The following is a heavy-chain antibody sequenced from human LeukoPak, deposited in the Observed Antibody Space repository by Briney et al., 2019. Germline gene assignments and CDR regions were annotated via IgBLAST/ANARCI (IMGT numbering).Heavy chain of an antibody. CDR2: IKSKTDGGTT. CDR1: GFTFTNAW. V-gene: IGHV3-15*01. CDR3: TTSPLYGGFDY. Sequence: PGGSLRLSCAASGFTFTNAWMSWVRQAPGKGLEWLGRIKSKTDGGTTNSAVPVQGRFTISRDDSKTTLYLQMNSLKTEDTAVYYCTTSPLYGGFDYWGQGTLVTVSS. J-gene: IGHJ4*02. D-gene: IGHD4/OR15-4a*01.